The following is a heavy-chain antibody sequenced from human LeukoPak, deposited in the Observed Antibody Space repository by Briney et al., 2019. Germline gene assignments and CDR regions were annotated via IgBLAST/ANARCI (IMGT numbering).Heavy chain of an antibody. J-gene: IGHJ4*02. V-gene: IGHV4-30-2*01. CDR2: IYHSGST. CDR1: GGSTISGGYT. CDR3: ASGTECGGDCYSL. Sequence: SETPSLTCAASGGSTISGGYTWSWIRPPPGKGLEWIGYIYHSGSTYYNPSPKSRVTISVDRSKNQFSLKLSSVTAADTAVYYCASGTECGGDCYSLWGQGTLVTVSS. D-gene: IGHD2-21*02.